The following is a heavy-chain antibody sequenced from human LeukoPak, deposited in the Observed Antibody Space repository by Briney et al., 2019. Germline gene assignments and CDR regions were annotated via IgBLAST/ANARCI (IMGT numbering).Heavy chain of an antibody. Sequence: SVKVSFKASGGTFSSYAISWVRQAPGQGLEWMGGIIPIFGTANYAQKFQGRVTITADESTSTAYMELSSLRSEDTAVYYCARGRTPASSGWPFDPWGQGTLVTVSS. CDR1: GGTFSSYA. D-gene: IGHD6-19*01. CDR3: ARGRTPASSGWPFDP. V-gene: IGHV1-69*13. J-gene: IGHJ5*02. CDR2: IIPIFGTA.